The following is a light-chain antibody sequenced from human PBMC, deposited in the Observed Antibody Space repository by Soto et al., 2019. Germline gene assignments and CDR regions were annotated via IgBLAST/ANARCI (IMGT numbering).Light chain of an antibody. Sequence: QSVVTQPPSVSAAPRQRVTISCSGSSSNIGNNAVNWYQQLPGKAPKLLIYYDDLLPSGVSDRFSGSKSGTSASLAISGLQSEDEADYYCAAWDDSLNGRVFGGGTKVTVL. J-gene: IGLJ2*01. CDR3: AAWDDSLNGRV. V-gene: IGLV1-36*01. CDR1: SSNIGNNA. CDR2: YDD.